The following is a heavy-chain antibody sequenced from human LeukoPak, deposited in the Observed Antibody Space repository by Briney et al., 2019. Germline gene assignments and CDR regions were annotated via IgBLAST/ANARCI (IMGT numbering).Heavy chain of an antibody. CDR2: ISGSGERT. CDR3: VSQSYSGSDNYYFHY. CDR1: GFTFSTYA. J-gene: IGHJ4*02. V-gene: IGHV3-23*01. Sequence: GGSLRPSCVPSGFTFSTYAMSWVRQAPGKGLEWVSIISGSGERTYYADSVKGRFTVSRDNSKNTLYLQMKSLRAEDTAVYYCVSQSYSGSDNYYFHYWGQGTLVAVSS. D-gene: IGHD1-26*01.